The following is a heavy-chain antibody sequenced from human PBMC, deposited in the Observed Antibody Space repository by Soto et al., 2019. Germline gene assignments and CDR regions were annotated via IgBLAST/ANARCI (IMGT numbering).Heavy chain of an antibody. J-gene: IGHJ4*02. CDR2: ISDIGGGT. Sequence: GGSLRLSCATSGFTFTAHAMSWVRQAPGKGLEWVSGISDIGGGTYYADSVKGRFTISRDTSKNTLYLQMDSLRAEDTAVYYCARSSSSWPHYWGQGTLVTVSS. CDR3: ARSSSSWPHY. CDR1: GFTFTAHA. V-gene: IGHV3-23*01. D-gene: IGHD2-2*01.